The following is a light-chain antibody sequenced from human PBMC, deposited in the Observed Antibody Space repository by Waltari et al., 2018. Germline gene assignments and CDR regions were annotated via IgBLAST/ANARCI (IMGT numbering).Light chain of an antibody. V-gene: IGKV4-1*01. Sequence: DIVMTQSPDSLAVSLGARAPINCKSSQSVLYSSNNKNYLAWYQQKPGQPPNLLIRWASTRESGVPDRFSGSGSGTDFTLTISSLQAEDVAVYYCQQYYRSRTFGQGTRVEIK. CDR2: WAS. CDR1: QSVLYSSNNKNY. CDR3: QQYYRSRT. J-gene: IGKJ1*01.